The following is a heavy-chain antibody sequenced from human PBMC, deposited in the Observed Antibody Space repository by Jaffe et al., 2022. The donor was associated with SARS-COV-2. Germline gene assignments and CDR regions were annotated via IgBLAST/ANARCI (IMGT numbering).Heavy chain of an antibody. Sequence: QVQLVQSGAEVKKPGASVKVSCKASGYTFTSYDINWVRQATGQGLEWMGWMNPNSGNTGYAQKFQGRVTMTRNTSISTAYMELSSLRSEDTAVYYCARGSTYCSSTSCSGSYYGMDVWGQGTTVTVSS. V-gene: IGHV1-8*01. CDR3: ARGSTYCSSTSCSGSYYGMDV. CDR2: MNPNSGNT. D-gene: IGHD2-2*01. J-gene: IGHJ6*02. CDR1: GYTFTSYD.